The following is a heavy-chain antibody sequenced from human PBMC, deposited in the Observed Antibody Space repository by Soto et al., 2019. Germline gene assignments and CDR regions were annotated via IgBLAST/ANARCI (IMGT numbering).Heavy chain of an antibody. CDR2: IFSNDER. J-gene: IGHJ6*02. Sequence: QVTLKESGPVLGKPTETLTLTCIVSGFSLSNARMGGSWFRQPPGKALEWLAHIFSNDERSDSTSLKNRLTIPEDTSKSQVVHTMTNMDTVDTATYYGVRSPPGGGTRSYYYGIDVWGQGTTVTVSS. V-gene: IGHV2-26*01. CDR1: GFSLSNARMG. CDR3: VRSPPGGGTRSYYYGIDV. D-gene: IGHD1-1*01.